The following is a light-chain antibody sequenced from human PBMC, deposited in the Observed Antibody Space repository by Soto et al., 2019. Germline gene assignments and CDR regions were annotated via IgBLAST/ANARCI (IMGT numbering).Light chain of an antibody. CDR2: DAS. CDR3: HQRQYWPTIT. CDR1: LSVSVY. V-gene: IGKV3-11*01. Sequence: EIVLTQSPGNLSLSPGERATLSCRTSLSVSVYLDWYQQKPGQAPRLLISDASNRATGIPARFSGSGSGTDFTLTISSLEPEDFAVYYCHQRQYWPTITFGQGTRLEIK. J-gene: IGKJ5*01.